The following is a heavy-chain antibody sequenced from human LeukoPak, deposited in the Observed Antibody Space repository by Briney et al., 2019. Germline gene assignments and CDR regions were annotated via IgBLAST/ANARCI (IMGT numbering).Heavy chain of an antibody. D-gene: IGHD5-18*01. CDR3: ARGYSYGYLNNNWFDP. Sequence: SETLSLTCAVSGGSISSSNWWSWVRQPPGKGLEWIGEIYHSGSTNYNPSLKSRVNISVDKSKNQFSLKLSSVTAADTAVYYCARGYSYGYLNNNWFDPWGQGTLVTVSS. CDR2: IYHSGST. J-gene: IGHJ5*02. CDR1: GGSISSSNW. V-gene: IGHV4-4*02.